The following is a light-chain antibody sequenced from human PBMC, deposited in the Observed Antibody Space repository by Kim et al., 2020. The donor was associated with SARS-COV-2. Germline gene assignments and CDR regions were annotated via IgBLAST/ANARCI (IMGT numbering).Light chain of an antibody. V-gene: IGKV3-15*01. Sequence: ELVMTQSPATLAVSPGERVTLSCRASQSVSTNLDWYQQKPGQAPRLLIYGSSTRATGIPARFSGSGSGTEFTLTISSLQSEDFAVYYCQVDGTFGQGTKVDIK. CDR3: QVDGT. CDR1: QSVSTN. CDR2: GSS. J-gene: IGKJ1*01.